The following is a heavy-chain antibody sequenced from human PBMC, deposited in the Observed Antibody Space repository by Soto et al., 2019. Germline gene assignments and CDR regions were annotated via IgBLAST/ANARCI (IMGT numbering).Heavy chain of an antibody. Sequence: QVQLVQSGAEVKKPGSSVKVSWKASGGTFSSYAISWVRQAPGQGLEWMGGIIPIFGTANYAQKFQGRVTITADESTSTAYMELSSLRSEDTAVYYCARDRAAVVVPAAAPSFDYWGQGTLVTVSS. CDR1: GGTFSSYA. CDR2: IIPIFGTA. V-gene: IGHV1-69*01. D-gene: IGHD2-2*01. CDR3: ARDRAAVVVPAAAPSFDY. J-gene: IGHJ4*02.